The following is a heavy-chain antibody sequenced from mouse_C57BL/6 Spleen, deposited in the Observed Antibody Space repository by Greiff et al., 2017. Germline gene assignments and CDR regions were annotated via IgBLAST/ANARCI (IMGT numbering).Heavy chain of an antibody. V-gene: IGHV1-50*01. Sequence: QVQLQQSGAELVKPGASVKLSCKASGYTFTSYWMQWVKQRPGQGLEWIGEIDPSDSYTNYNQKFKGKATLTVDTSSSTAYMQLSSLTSEDSAVYYCASGDYGIPFAYWGQGTLVTVSA. CDR3: ASGDYGIPFAY. CDR2: IDPSDSYT. D-gene: IGHD1-1*01. J-gene: IGHJ3*01. CDR1: GYTFTSYW.